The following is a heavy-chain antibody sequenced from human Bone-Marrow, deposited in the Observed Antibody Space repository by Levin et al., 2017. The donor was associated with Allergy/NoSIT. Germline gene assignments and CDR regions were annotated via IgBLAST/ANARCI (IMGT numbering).Heavy chain of an antibody. Sequence: GESLKISCAASGFTFGAYWLSWVRQAPGKGLEWVINIKQDGSEKYFVDSVKGRFTISRDNAENSVYLQMNSLRVEDTAVYYCARGPFCTSTDCYDFFDYWGRGTLVTVSS. J-gene: IGHJ4*02. D-gene: IGHD2-2*01. CDR1: GFTFGAYW. CDR2: IKQDGSEK. CDR3: ARGPFCTSTDCYDFFDY. V-gene: IGHV3-7*01.